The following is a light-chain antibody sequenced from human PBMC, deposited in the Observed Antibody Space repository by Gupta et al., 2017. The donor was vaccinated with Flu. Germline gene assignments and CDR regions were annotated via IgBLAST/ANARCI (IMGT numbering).Light chain of an antibody. CDR2: RDS. CDR3: QVWDSSTWV. Sequence: SYELTQPLSVSVALGQTARITCGGNNIGSKNVHRYPQKPGQAPVLVIYRDSNRPSGIPERFSGSNSGNTATLTISRAQAGDEADYYCQVWDSSTWVFGGGTKLTVL. V-gene: IGLV3-9*01. J-gene: IGLJ3*02. CDR1: NIGSKN.